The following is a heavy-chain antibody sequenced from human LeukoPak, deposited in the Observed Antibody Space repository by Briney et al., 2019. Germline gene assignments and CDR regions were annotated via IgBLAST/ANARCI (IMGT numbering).Heavy chain of an antibody. V-gene: IGHV1-69*01. CDR3: ARGGDIVATIADY. J-gene: IGHJ4*02. CDR2: IIPIFGTA. Sequence: ASVKVSRKASGGTFSSYAISWVRQAPGQGLEWMGGIIPIFGTANYAQKFQGRVTITADESTSTAYMELSSLRSEDTAVYYCARGGDIVATIADYWGQGTLVTVSP. CDR1: GGTFSSYA. D-gene: IGHD5-12*01.